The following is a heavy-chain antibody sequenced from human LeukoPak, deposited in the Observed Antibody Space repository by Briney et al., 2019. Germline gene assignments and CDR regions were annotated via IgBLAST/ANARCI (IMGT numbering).Heavy chain of an antibody. J-gene: IGHJ4*02. Sequence: GRSLRLSCAASGFTFSYYAMHWVRQAPGKGLEWVAVISYDGSNKYYADSVRGRFTISRDSSKTTLYLQMSSLRAEDKAVYYCCGYYYGSGSYYNSDYWGQGTLVTVSS. V-gene: IGHV3-30-3*01. CDR2: ISYDGSNK. D-gene: IGHD3-10*01. CDR1: GFTFSYYA. CDR3: CGYYYGSGSYYNSDY.